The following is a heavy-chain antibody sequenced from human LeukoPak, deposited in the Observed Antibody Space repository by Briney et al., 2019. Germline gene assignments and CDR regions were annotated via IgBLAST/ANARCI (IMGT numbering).Heavy chain of an antibody. Sequence: GASVKVSCKASGGTFSSYAISWVRQAPGQGLEWMGGIIPIFGTANYAQKFQGRVTITTDESTSTAYMELSSLRSEDTAVYYRAQSTYCGGDCYSGFDYWGQGTLVTVSS. CDR1: GGTFSSYA. J-gene: IGHJ4*02. CDR2: IIPIFGTA. CDR3: AQSTYCGGDCYSGFDY. D-gene: IGHD2-21*02. V-gene: IGHV1-69*05.